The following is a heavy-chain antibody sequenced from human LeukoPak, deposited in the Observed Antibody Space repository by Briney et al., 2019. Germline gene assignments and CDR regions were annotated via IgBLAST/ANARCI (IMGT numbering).Heavy chain of an antibody. Sequence: GASVKVSCKASGYTFTGYYMHWVRQAPGQGLEWMGWINPNSGGANYAQKFQGRVTMTTDTSTSTAYMEVRSLRSDDTAVYYCARDSPGYSGRYAFAYWGQGTLLTVSS. D-gene: IGHD1-26*01. CDR2: INPNSGGA. CDR3: ARDSPGYSGRYAFAY. V-gene: IGHV1-2*02. CDR1: GYTFTGYY. J-gene: IGHJ4*02.